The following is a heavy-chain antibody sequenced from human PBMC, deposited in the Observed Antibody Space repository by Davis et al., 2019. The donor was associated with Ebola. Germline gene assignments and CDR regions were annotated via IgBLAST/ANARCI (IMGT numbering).Heavy chain of an antibody. J-gene: IGHJ5*02. CDR1: GGTFSSYA. CDR2: IIPIFGTA. D-gene: IGHD3-10*01. Sequence: SVKVSCKASGGTFSSYAISWVRQAPGQGLEWMGGIIPIFGTANYAQKFQGRVTITADKSTSTAYMELSSLRSEDTAVYYCASTSGAHYYGSGSYFWFDPWGLGTLVTVSS. V-gene: IGHV1-69*06. CDR3: ASTSGAHYYGSGSYFWFDP.